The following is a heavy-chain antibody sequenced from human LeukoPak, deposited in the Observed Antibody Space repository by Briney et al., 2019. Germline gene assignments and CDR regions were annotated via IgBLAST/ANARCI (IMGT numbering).Heavy chain of an antibody. D-gene: IGHD3-22*01. V-gene: IGHV1-24*01. CDR2: FDPEDGET. CDR3: ATGSYYYDSSGFYFDY. Sequence: GASVKVSCKASGYTFTSYYMHWVRQAPGKGLEWMGGFDPEDGETIYAQKFQGRVTMTEDTSTDTAYMELSSLRSEDTAVYYCATGSYYYDSSGFYFDYWGQGTLVTVSS. CDR1: GYTFTSYY. J-gene: IGHJ4*02.